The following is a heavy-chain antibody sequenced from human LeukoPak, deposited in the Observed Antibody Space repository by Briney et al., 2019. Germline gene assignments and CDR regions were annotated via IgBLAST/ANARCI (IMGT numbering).Heavy chain of an antibody. CDR2: INPSGGST. J-gene: IGHJ4*02. D-gene: IGHD2-2*01. CDR3: ARLSRVYCSSTSCTLDY. V-gene: IGHV1-46*01. Sequence: ASVKVSCKASGYTFTSYYMHWVRQASGQGLEWMGIINPSGGSTSYAQKFQGRVTMTRDTSTSTVYMELSSLRSEDTAVYYCARLSRVYCSSTSCTLDYWGQGTLVTVSS. CDR1: GYTFTSYY.